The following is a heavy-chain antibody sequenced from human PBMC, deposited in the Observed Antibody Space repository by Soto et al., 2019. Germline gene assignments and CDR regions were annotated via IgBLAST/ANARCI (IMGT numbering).Heavy chain of an antibody. CDR1: GFTFSSYS. J-gene: IGHJ4*02. V-gene: IGHV3-21*01. D-gene: IGHD6-19*01. Sequence: EVQLVDSGGGLVKPGGSLRLSCAASGFTFSSYSMHWVRQAPGKGLEWVSSISSTTTYIHYADSVKGRFTISRDNAKNSLYLQMNSLRAEDTAVYYCARDLGIRQWLVESFGYWGQGTLVTVSS. CDR3: ARDLGIRQWLVESFGY. CDR2: ISSTTTYI.